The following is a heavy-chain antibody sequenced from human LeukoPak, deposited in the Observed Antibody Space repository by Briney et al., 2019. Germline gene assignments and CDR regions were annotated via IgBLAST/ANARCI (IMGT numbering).Heavy chain of an antibody. CDR3: ARDSGYCSGGSCYGGAFDI. V-gene: IGHV1-18*01. J-gene: IGHJ3*02. Sequence: ASVKVSCKASGYTFTSYGISWVRQAPGQGLEWMGWISAYNGNTNYAQKLQGRVTMTTDTSTSTAYMELRSLRSDDTAVYYCARDSGYCSGGSCYGGAFDIRGQGTMVTVSS. D-gene: IGHD2-15*01. CDR1: GYTFTSYG. CDR2: ISAYNGNT.